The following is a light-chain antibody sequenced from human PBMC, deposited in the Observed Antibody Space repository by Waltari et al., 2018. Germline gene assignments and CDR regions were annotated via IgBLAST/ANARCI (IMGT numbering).Light chain of an antibody. CDR2: DAS. J-gene: IGKJ2*01. Sequence: EIVLTQSPATLSLSPGERATLSCRASQSVSSYLAWYQQKPGQAPRLLIYDASNRATGIPARFSGSGSGTDFTLTISSLEPEDFATYYCQQANTAPRMYIFGQGTKVDVK. CDR1: QSVSSY. V-gene: IGKV3-11*01. CDR3: QQANTAPRMYI.